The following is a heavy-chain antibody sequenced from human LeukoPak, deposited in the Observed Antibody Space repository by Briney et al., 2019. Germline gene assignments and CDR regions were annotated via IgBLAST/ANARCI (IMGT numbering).Heavy chain of an antibody. J-gene: IGHJ3*02. CDR2: IHYRGGT. CDR1: GGSISNENW. Sequence: SETLSLTCAVSGGSISNENWWSWVRQPPGKGLEWIGEIHYRGGTNYNPSLRSRVTISVDTSKNQFSLKMTSVTAADTAVYYCATPNDAFNIWGQGTMVTVSS. V-gene: IGHV4-4*02. CDR3: ATPNDAFNI.